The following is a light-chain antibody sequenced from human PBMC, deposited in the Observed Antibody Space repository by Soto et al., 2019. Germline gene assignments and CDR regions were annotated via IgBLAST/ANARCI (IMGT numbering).Light chain of an antibody. V-gene: IGKV3-15*01. CDR1: QSVSSN. CDR2: GAS. J-gene: IGKJ4*01. CDR3: QQYIRWPLP. Sequence: ITPWPSTLSASVGDRATLSCRASQSVSSNLAWYQQKPGQAPSLLIYGASTRATGTPARFSGSGSGTEFTLTISSLQSEDFAVYYCQQYIRWPLPFCGGTKVDIK.